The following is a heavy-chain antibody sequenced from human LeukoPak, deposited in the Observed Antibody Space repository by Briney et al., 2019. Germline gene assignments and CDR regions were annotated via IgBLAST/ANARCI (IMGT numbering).Heavy chain of an antibody. V-gene: IGHV4-59*01. CDR3: ARLKKSSVYYYYGMDV. Sequence: SETLSLTCTVSGGSISSYYWSWIRQPPGKGLEWIGYIYYSGSTNYNPSLKSRVTISVDTSKNQFSLKLSSVTAADTAVYYCARLKKSSVYYYYGMDVWGQGTTVTVSS. D-gene: IGHD3-16*02. CDR2: IYYSGST. J-gene: IGHJ6*02. CDR1: GGSISSYY.